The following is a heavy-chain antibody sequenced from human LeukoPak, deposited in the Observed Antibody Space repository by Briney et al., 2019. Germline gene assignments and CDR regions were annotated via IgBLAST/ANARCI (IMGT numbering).Heavy chain of an antibody. CDR1: GFTFDDYG. V-gene: IGHV3-20*04. CDR2: INWNGGST. Sequence: GGSLRLSCAASGFTFDDYGMSWVRQAPGKGLEWVSGINWNGGSTGYADSVKGRFTISRDNAKNSLYLQMNSLRAEDTALYYCARGRVATIHWQQLAGYYFDYWGQGTLVTVSS. CDR3: ARGRVATIHWQQLAGYYFDY. D-gene: IGHD5-12*01. J-gene: IGHJ4*02.